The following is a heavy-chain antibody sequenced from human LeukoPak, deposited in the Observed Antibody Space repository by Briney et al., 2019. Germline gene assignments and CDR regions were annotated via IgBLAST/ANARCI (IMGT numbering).Heavy chain of an antibody. Sequence: SETLSLTCTVSGGSISSYYWSWIRQPPGKGLEWIGYIYYSGSTNYNPSLKSRVTISVDTSKNQFSLKLSSVTAADTAVYYCAKDLEGWSGVDYWGQGTLVTVSS. CDR3: AKDLEGWSGVDY. CDR1: GGSISSYY. V-gene: IGHV4-59*01. CDR2: IYYSGST. J-gene: IGHJ4*02. D-gene: IGHD3-3*01.